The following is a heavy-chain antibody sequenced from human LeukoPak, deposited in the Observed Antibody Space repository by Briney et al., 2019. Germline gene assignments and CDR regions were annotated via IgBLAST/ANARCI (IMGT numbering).Heavy chain of an antibody. CDR2: IYYSGDT. D-gene: IGHD6-19*01. CDR3: ARLGIAEGGPIS. V-gene: IGHV4-59*04. Sequence: SETLSLTCTVSGGSISSYYWSWIRQPPGKGLEWVGSIYYSGDTYYNPSLKSRVTMSVDTSTNQFSLKLSSVTAADTAVYYCARLGIAEGGPISWGQGTLVTVSS. J-gene: IGHJ5*02. CDR1: GGSISSYY.